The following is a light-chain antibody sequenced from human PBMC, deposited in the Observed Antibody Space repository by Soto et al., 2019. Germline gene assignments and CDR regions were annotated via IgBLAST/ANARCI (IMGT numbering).Light chain of an antibody. J-gene: IGLJ2*01. V-gene: IGLV3-21*04. CDR1: NIGSKS. CDR3: QVWDSSSDRDVV. CDR2: YDS. Sequence: SYELTQQPSVSVAPGKTARITCGGNNIGSKSVHWYQQKPGQAPVLVIYYDSDRPSGIPERFSGSNSGNTATLTISRVEAGDEADYYCQVWDSSSDRDVVFGAGTKLTVL.